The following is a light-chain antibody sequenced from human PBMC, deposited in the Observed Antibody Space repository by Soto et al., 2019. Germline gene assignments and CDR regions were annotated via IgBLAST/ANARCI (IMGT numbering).Light chain of an antibody. Sequence: QSALTQPASVSGTPGQSITISCTGTSSDVGSYNLVSWYQQHPGKAPKLMILEDNKRPSGVSNRFSGSKSGNTASLTISGLQGEDEADYYCCSYAGSSTFVIFGGGTKLTVL. CDR2: EDN. J-gene: IGLJ2*01. CDR1: SSDVGSYNL. V-gene: IGLV2-23*02. CDR3: CSYAGSSTFVI.